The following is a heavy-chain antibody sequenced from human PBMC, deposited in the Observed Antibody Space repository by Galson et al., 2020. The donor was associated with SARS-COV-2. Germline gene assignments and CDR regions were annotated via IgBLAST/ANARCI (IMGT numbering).Heavy chain of an antibody. Sequence: GESLKISCAASGFNFSDFAMHWVRQAPGKGLEWVAIISYDGTTEYNADPVKGRFTISRDTSKNTVYLQMHSLRGDDTAVYYCAREGPTATTSESDYWGQGTLVTVSA. J-gene: IGHJ4*02. V-gene: IGHV3-30*04. CDR1: GFNFSDFA. D-gene: IGHD4-17*01. CDR2: ISYDGTTE. CDR3: AREGPTATTSESDY.